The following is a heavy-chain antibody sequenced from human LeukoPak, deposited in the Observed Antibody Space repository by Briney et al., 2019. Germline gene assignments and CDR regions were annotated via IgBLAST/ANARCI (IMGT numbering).Heavy chain of an antibody. CDR1: GGTFSSYA. CDR2: IIPIFGTA. V-gene: IGHV1-69*05. J-gene: IGHJ6*03. D-gene: IGHD3-22*01. CDR3: ARVGAVITPYYYYYYYMDV. Sequence: ASVKVSCKASGGTFSSYAISWVRQAPGQGLEWMGRIIPIFGTANYAQKFQGRVTITTDESTSTAYMEPSSLRSEDTAVYYCARVGAVITPYYYYYYYMDVWGKGTTVTVSS.